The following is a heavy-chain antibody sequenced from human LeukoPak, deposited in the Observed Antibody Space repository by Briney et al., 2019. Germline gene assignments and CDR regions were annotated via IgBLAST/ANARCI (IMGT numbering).Heavy chain of an antibody. Sequence: PGGSLRLSCAASGFTFSSYWMSWVRQAPGKGLEWVANIREDGNEKYYADSVKGQFTISRDNAKNSLFLQMDSLRSEDTAVYYCARARYDFWSGYSTSTHYYMDVWGKGTTVTVSS. CDR3: ARARYDFWSGYSTSTHYYMDV. D-gene: IGHD3-3*01. CDR2: IREDGNEK. J-gene: IGHJ6*03. V-gene: IGHV3-7*03. CDR1: GFTFSSYW.